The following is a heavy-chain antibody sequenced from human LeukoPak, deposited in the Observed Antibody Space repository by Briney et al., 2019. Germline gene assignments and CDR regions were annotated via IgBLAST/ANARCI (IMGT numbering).Heavy chain of an antibody. Sequence: GGSLGLSCAASGFTFRNYVIHWVRQAPGKGLEWVAVTSSDLNVKLYADSVKGRFTISRDNSKNTLYLQMNSLRAEDTAVYYCARDHTPFQLAPMYYFDYWGQGTLVTVSS. J-gene: IGHJ4*02. CDR3: ARDHTPFQLAPMYYFDY. D-gene: IGHD2-2*01. V-gene: IGHV3-30-3*01. CDR1: GFTFRNYV. CDR2: TSSDLNVK.